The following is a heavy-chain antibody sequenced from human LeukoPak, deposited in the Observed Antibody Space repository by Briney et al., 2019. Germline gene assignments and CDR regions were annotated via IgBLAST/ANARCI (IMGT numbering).Heavy chain of an antibody. J-gene: IGHJ4*02. Sequence: SETLSLTCTVSGGSISSSSYYWSWIRQPPGKGLEWIGEINHSGSTNYNPSLKSRVTISVDTSKNQFSLKLSSVTAADTAVYYCARVEQQWLVFYFDYWGQGTLVTVSS. D-gene: IGHD6-19*01. V-gene: IGHV4-39*07. CDR3: ARVEQQWLVFYFDY. CDR1: GGSISSSSYY. CDR2: INHSGST.